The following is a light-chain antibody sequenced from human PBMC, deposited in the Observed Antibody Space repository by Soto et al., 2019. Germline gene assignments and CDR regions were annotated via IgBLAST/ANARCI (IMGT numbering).Light chain of an antibody. Sequence: DIQMTQSPSSLSASVGDRVTITCRASQGIRNDLGWFQQKPGKAPKRLIYDASSLQSGVPSRFGGSGSGTKFNLTISSLQPEDSATYYCQQYSNYPWTFEQGTNVEIK. CDR1: QGIRND. J-gene: IGKJ1*01. CDR2: DAS. CDR3: QQYSNYPWT. V-gene: IGKV1-17*01.